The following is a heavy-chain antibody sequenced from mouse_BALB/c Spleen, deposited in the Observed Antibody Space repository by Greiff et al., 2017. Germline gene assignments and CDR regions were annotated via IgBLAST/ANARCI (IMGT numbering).Heavy chain of an antibody. D-gene: IGHD1-1*01. Sequence: EVQVVESGGGLVKPGGSLKLSCAASGFTFSDYYMYWVRQTPEKRLEWVATISDGGSYTYYPDSVKGRFTISRDNAKNNLYLQISSLKSEDTAMYYCARDGNYYGSSYGYFDVWGAETTVTVSS. CDR3: ARDGNYYGSSYGYFDV. V-gene: IGHV5-4*02. CDR1: GFTFSDYY. J-gene: IGHJ1*01. CDR2: ISDGGSYT.